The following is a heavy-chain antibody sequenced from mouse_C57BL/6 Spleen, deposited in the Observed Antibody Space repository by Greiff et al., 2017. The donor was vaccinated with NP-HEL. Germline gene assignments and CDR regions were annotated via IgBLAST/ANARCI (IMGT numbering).Heavy chain of an antibody. D-gene: IGHD2-4*01. CDR1: GFTFSDYG. CDR3: ARKFDDYDYAMDY. J-gene: IGHJ4*01. Sequence: EVKLMESGGGLVKPGGSLKLSCAASGFTFSDYGMHWVRQAPEKGLEWVAYISSGSSTIYYADTVKGRFTISRDNAKNTLFLQMTSLRSEDTAMYYCARKFDDYDYAMDYWGQGTSVTVSS. V-gene: IGHV5-17*01. CDR2: ISSGSSTI.